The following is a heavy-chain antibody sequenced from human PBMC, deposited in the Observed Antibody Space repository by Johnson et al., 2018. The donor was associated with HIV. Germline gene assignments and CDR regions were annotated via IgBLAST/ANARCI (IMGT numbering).Heavy chain of an antibody. CDR2: ISWNSGSI. CDR1: GFTFDDYA. V-gene: IGHV3-9*01. J-gene: IGHJ3*01. Sequence: VQLVESGGGLVQPGRSLRLSCAASGFTFDDYAMHWVRQAPGKGLEWVSGISWNSGSIGYADSVKGRFTISRDNAKNSLYLQMNSLRAEDTALYYCAKDHPISVWGQWTMVTVSS. CDR3: AKDHPISV.